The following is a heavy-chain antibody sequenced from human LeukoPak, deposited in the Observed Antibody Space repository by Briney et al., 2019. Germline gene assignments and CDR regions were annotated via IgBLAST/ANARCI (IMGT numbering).Heavy chain of an antibody. CDR1: GFTFNIYW. CDR2: IKQDGSEK. CDR3: ARISVSGRDYGMDV. D-gene: IGHD3-16*01. V-gene: IGHV3-7*02. Sequence: GGSLRLSCAASGFTFNIYWMSWVRQAPGKGLEWVANIKQDGSEKYYVDSVKGRFTISRDNAKNSLYLQMNSLRADDTAVYYCARISVSGRDYGMDVWGQGTTVTVSS. J-gene: IGHJ6*02.